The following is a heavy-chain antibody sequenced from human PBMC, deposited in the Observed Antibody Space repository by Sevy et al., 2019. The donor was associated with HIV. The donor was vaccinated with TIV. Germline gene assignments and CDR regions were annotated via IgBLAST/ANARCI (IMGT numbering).Heavy chain of an antibody. CDR2: VYHSGAT. J-gene: IGHJ4*02. V-gene: IGHV4-30-4*01. CDR3: ARGQGDGDRSTPPFDY. D-gene: IGHD4-17*01. Sequence: SETLSLTCTVSGGSISIGDYYWSWVRQPPGKGLEWIGYVYHSGATHYNPSLRSPVTMSMDTSKNQFSLKLSSVTAADTAGYYCARGQGDGDRSTPPFDYWGLGTLVTVSS. CDR1: GGSISIGDYY.